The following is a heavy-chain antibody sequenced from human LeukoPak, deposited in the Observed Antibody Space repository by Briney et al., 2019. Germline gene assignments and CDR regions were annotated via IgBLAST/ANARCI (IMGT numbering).Heavy chain of an antibody. CDR2: ISTTGSSI. CDR1: GFTFSSYE. CDR3: ARDQYDILTGYSSFDY. D-gene: IGHD3-9*01. Sequence: GGSLRLSCAASGFTFSSYEMNWVRQAPGKGLEWVSYISTTGSSIYYADSVKGRFTISRDNAKNSLYLQMNSLRAEDTAVYYCARDQYDILTGYSSFDYWGQGTLVTVSS. V-gene: IGHV3-48*03. J-gene: IGHJ4*02.